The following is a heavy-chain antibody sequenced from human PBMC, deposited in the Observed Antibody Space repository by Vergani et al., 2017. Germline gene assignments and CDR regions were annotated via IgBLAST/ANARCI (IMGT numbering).Heavy chain of an antibody. D-gene: IGHD6-19*01. V-gene: IGHV4-59*01. J-gene: IGHJ4*02. CDR3: ARGRYSSGWYF. CDR1: GGSISSYY. CDR2: INYSGST. Sequence: QVQLQESGPGLVKPSETLSLTCAVSGGSISSYYWNWIRQPPGKGLEWIGYINYSGSTNYNPSLESRVTISIDTSRNHFSLRLSSVTAADTAVYYCARGRYSSGWYFWGQGTLVTVSS.